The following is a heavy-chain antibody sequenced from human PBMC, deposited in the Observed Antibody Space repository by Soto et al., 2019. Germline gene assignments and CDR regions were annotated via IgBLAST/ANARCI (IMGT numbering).Heavy chain of an antibody. D-gene: IGHD3-22*01. Sequence: GESLKISCKVSGYSFTSYWISWVRQMPGKGLEWMGRIDPSDSYTNYSPSFQGHVTISADKSISTAYLQWSSLKASDTAMYYRARLSARSGYYPLGYYYGMDAWGQGTTVTVSS. CDR3: ARLSARSGYYPLGYYYGMDA. V-gene: IGHV5-10-1*01. J-gene: IGHJ6*02. CDR1: GYSFTSYW. CDR2: IDPSDSYT.